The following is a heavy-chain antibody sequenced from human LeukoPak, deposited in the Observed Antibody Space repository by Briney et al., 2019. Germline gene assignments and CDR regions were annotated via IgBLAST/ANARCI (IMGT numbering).Heavy chain of an antibody. J-gene: IGHJ4*02. Sequence: ASVKVSCKASGYTFTGYYMHWVRQAPGQGLEWMGWINPNSGGTNYAQKFQGRVTMTRDTSISTAYMELSRLRSDDTAVYYCARDLFKVWAEYSSYDLGGDYWGQGTLVTVSS. CDR3: ARDLFKVWAEYSSYDLGGDY. CDR1: GYTFTGYY. V-gene: IGHV1-2*02. D-gene: IGHD5-12*01. CDR2: INPNSGGT.